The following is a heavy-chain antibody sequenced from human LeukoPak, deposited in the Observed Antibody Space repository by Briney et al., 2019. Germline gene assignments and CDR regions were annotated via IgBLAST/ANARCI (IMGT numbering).Heavy chain of an antibody. V-gene: IGHV3-23*01. CDR3: AKTTGGNAYDYIHY. Sequence: AGGSLRPSCAVSGFTVSSNYMSWVRQAPGKGLEWDSATSGSGSSPNYSDSVKGRFTISRDNSKNTLYLQMNSLRAEDTALYYCAKTTGGNAYDYIHYWGQGTLVTVSS. CDR2: TSGSGSSP. CDR1: GFTVSSNY. J-gene: IGHJ4*02. D-gene: IGHD5-12*01.